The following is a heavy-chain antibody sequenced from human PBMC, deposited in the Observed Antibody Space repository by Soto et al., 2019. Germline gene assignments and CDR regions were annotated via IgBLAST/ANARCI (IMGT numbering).Heavy chain of an antibody. J-gene: IGHJ4*02. CDR3: ARVGAIAPAEGDY. CDR1: GYTFTSYG. V-gene: IGHV1-18*01. Sequence: QIQLVQSGTEVREPGASVKVSCQASGYTFTSYGIIWVRQAPGQGLELMGWISGYNNNKNYAQKYQARVTVTTDTYTRTAYMELRSLRSDDTAVYYCARVGAIAPAEGDYWGQGTLVTVSS. D-gene: IGHD6-13*01. CDR2: ISGYNNNK.